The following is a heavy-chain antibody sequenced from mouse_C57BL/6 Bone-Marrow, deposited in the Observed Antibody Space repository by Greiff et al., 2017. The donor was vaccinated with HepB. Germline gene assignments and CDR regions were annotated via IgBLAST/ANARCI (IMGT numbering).Heavy chain of an antibody. V-gene: IGHV1-64*01. Sequence: QVQLQQPGAELVKPGASVKLSCKASGYTFTSYWMHWVKQRPGQGLEWIGMIHPNSGSTNYNEKFKSKATLTVDKSSSTAYMQLSSLTSEDSAVYYCARMDYYGSSYSYWGQGTLVTVSA. J-gene: IGHJ3*01. CDR2: IHPNSGST. D-gene: IGHD1-1*01. CDR1: GYTFTSYW. CDR3: ARMDYYGSSYSY.